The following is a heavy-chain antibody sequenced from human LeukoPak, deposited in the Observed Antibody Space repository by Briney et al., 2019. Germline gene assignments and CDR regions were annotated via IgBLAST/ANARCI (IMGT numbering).Heavy chain of an antibody. CDR3: AIHYDSSGQIDY. D-gene: IGHD3-22*01. Sequence: GGSLRLSCAASGFTFSSYGMHWVRQAPGKGLEWVAVISYDGSNKYYADSVKGRFTISRDNSKNTLYLQMNSLRAEDTAVYYCAIHYDSSGQIDYWGQGTLVTVSS. V-gene: IGHV3-30*03. J-gene: IGHJ4*02. CDR1: GFTFSSYG. CDR2: ISYDGSNK.